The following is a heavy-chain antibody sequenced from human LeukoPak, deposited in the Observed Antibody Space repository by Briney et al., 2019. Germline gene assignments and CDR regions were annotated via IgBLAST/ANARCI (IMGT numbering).Heavy chain of an antibody. CDR1: GGSISSGSYY. J-gene: IGHJ5*02. CDR2: IYTSGST. Sequence: SETLSLTCTVSGGSISSGSYYWSWIRQPAGKGLEWIGRIYTSGSTNYNPSLKSRVIISVDTSKNQFSLKLSSVTAADTAVYYCARDLVVPAAMGFDPWGQGTLVTVSS. D-gene: IGHD2-2*01. V-gene: IGHV4-61*02. CDR3: ARDLVVPAAMGFDP.